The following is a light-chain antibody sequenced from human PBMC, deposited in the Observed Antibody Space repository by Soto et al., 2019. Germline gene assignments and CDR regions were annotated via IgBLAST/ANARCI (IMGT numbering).Light chain of an antibody. CDR3: QHYGNSPPSVT. CDR2: GAS. V-gene: IGKV3-20*01. J-gene: IGKJ3*01. Sequence: EIVLTQSPDTLSLSPGERATLSCRASQSVSSDYLVWYQQKFGQAPRLLIYGASSRATGTPDRFSGSGSGTDFTLTISRLDPEDFAVYYCQHYGNSPPSVTFGPGTKVEI. CDR1: QSVSSDY.